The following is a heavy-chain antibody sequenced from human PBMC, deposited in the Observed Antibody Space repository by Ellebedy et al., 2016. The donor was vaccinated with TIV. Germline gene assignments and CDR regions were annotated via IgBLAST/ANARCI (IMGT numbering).Heavy chain of an antibody. CDR2: INPDTGVT. V-gene: IGHV1-2*02. J-gene: IGHJ4*02. D-gene: IGHD3/OR15-3a*01. CDR3: ARDGLKGSTFDY. CDR1: GYSFIDYY. Sequence: AASVKVSCKTSGYSFIDYYMHWVRQAPGQGLEWMGYINPDTGVTKCAQKFYARATLTRDRSITTFYMELNRLTSDDTAIYYCARDGLKGSTFDYWGQGTLVTVPS.